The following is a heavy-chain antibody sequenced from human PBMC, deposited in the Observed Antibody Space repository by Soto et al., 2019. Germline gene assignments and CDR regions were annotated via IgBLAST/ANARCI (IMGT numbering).Heavy chain of an antibody. J-gene: IGHJ4*02. CDR3: AKRRDYYDSSGISTYYFDY. CDR1: GFTFSSYA. CDR2: ISGSGGST. Sequence: EVQLLESGGGLVQPGGSLRLSCAASGFTFSSYAMSWVRQAPGKGLEWVSAISGSGGSTYYADSVKGRFTISRDNSKNTLYLQMNSLRAEDTAVYYCAKRRDYYDSSGISTYYFDYWGQGTLVTVSS. D-gene: IGHD3-22*01. V-gene: IGHV3-23*01.